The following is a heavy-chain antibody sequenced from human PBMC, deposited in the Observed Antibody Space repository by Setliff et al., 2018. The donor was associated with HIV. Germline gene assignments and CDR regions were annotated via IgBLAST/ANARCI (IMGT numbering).Heavy chain of an antibody. CDR2: IYHSGST. V-gene: IGHV4-38-2*02. Sequence: NPSETLSLTCAVSGYSISSGYYWGWIRQPPGKGLEWIGSIYHSGSTYYNPSLKSRVTISLDTSKNQFSLKLSSVTAADTAVYYCARDIQAAGTGWFDPWGQGTLVTVSS. D-gene: IGHD6-13*01. CDR1: GYSISSGYY. J-gene: IGHJ5*02. CDR3: ARDIQAAGTGWFDP.